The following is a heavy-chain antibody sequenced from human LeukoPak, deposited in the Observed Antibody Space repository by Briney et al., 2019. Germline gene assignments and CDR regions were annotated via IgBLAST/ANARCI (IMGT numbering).Heavy chain of an antibody. J-gene: IGHJ6*03. V-gene: IGHV3-30*04. D-gene: IGHD3-16*02. CDR3: ARAGYVWGSYRHWNYYYMDV. Sequence: GGSLRLSCAASGFTFSTDAMHWVRQAPGKGLEWVAVISYDGSNKYYADSMKGRFTISRDNSKNRLYLQMNSLRAEDTAVYYCARAGYVWGSYRHWNYYYMDVWGKGTTVTISS. CDR1: GFTFSTDA. CDR2: ISYDGSNK.